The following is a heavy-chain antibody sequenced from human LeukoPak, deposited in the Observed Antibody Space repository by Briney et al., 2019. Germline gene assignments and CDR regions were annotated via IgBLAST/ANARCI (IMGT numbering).Heavy chain of an antibody. CDR2: ISGHSSTV. CDR1: GFTFSSYS. J-gene: IGHJ4*02. CDR3: ARDQGGEQSY. Sequence: PGRSLRLSCAASGFTFSSYSMNWVRQAPGKGLEWVSYISGHSSTVYYADSVKGRFTISRDNAKNSLYLQMNSLRAEDTAVYYCARDQGGEQSYWGQGTLVTVSS. V-gene: IGHV3-48*01. D-gene: IGHD3-16*01.